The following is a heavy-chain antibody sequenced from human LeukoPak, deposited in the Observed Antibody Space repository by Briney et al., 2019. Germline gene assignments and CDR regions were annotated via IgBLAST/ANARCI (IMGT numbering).Heavy chain of an antibody. Sequence: SETLSLTCAVYGGSFSGYYWSWIRQPPGKGLEWIGEINHSGSTNYNPSLKSRVTISVDTSKNQFSLRLSSVTAADTAVYYCARSYSGSFLYWGQGSLVTVSS. J-gene: IGHJ1*01. CDR3: ARSYSGSFLY. D-gene: IGHD1-26*01. V-gene: IGHV4-34*01. CDR1: GGSFSGYY. CDR2: INHSGST.